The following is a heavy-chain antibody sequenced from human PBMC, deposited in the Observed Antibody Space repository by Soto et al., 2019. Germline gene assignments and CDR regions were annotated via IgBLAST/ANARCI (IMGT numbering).Heavy chain of an antibody. J-gene: IGHJ4*02. CDR1: GGSISSYY. Sequence: SETLSLTCTVSGGSISSYYWSWIRQPPGKGLEWIGYIYYSGSTNYNPSLKSRVTISVDTSKNQFSLKLSSVTAADTAVYYCAREINTVIHVEGSRKGSGWSEYFDYWGQGTLVTVSS. V-gene: IGHV4-59*01. CDR3: AREINTVIHVEGSRKGSGWSEYFDY. D-gene: IGHD6-19*01. CDR2: IYYSGST.